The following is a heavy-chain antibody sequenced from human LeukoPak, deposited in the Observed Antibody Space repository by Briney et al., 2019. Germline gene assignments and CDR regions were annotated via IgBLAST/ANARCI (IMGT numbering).Heavy chain of an antibody. Sequence: GGSLRLSCAASGFTFSDHYMDWVRQAPGKGLEWVGRTRNKANSYTTEYAASVKGRFTISRDDSKNSLYLQMNSLKTEDTAVYYCARVYYYDSSGYCFDYWGQGTLVTVSS. J-gene: IGHJ4*02. D-gene: IGHD3-22*01. CDR2: TRNKANSYTT. V-gene: IGHV3-72*01. CDR3: ARVYYYDSSGYCFDY. CDR1: GFTFSDHY.